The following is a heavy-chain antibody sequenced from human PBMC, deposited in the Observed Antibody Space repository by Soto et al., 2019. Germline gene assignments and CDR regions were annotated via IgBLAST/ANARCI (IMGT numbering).Heavy chain of an antibody. CDR1: GGSFSGFY. CDR2: INHSGSS. V-gene: IGHV4-34*01. Sequence: SETLSLTCAVHGGSFSGFYWTWIRQPPGKGLEWIGEINHSGSSNYNPPLKSRVTMSLDTSRNQFSLSLNSVTAADTAVYYCARMAGPWYFDLWGRGTLVTVSS. CDR3: ARMAGPWYFDL. J-gene: IGHJ2*01.